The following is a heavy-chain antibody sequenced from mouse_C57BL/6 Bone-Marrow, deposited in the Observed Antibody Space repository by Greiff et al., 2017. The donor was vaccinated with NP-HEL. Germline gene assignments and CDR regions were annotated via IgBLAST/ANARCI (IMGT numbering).Heavy chain of an antibody. CDR3: ARVYYAMDY. V-gene: IGHV1-81*01. Sequence: VQRVESGAELARPGASVKLSCKASGYTFTSYGISWVKQRTGQGLEWIGEIYPRSGNTYYNEKFKGKATLTADKSSSTAYMELRSLTSEDSAVYFCARVYYAMDYWGQGTSVTVSS. CDR2: IYPRSGNT. CDR1: GYTFTSYG. J-gene: IGHJ4*01.